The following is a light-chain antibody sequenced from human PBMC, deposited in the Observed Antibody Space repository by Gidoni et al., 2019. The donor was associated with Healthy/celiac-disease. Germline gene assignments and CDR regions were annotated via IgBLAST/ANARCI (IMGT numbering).Light chain of an antibody. CDR3: QQRSNWPLT. Sequence: EIILTHSPATLSLSPGERTTLSSRASQSVSSYLAWYQQKPGQAPRRLIYDASNRATGIPARFSGSGSGTDFTINISSREPEDFAVYYCQQRSNWPLTFGGGTKVEIK. J-gene: IGKJ4*01. CDR1: QSVSSY. CDR2: DAS. V-gene: IGKV3-11*01.